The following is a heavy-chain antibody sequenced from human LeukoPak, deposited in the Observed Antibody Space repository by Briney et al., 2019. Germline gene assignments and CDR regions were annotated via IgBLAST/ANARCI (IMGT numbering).Heavy chain of an antibody. CDR3: AREKISYGSGRRFDP. V-gene: IGHV4-59*01. CDR2: IYYSGST. CDR1: GGSISSYY. Sequence: PSETLSLTCTVSGGSISSYYWSWIRQPPGKGLEWIGYIYYSGSTNYNPSLKSRVTISVDTSKNQFSLKLSSVTAADTAVYYCAREKISYGSGRRFDPWGQGTLVTVSS. J-gene: IGHJ5*02. D-gene: IGHD3-10*01.